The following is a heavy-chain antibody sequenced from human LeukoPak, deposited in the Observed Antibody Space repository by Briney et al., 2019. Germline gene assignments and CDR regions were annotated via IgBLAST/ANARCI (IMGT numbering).Heavy chain of an antibody. Sequence: GGSLRLSCAASGFTFSSYEMNWVRQAPGKGLEWVSYISSSGSTKYYADSVKGRFTISRDNAKNSLYLQMNSLRAEDTAVYYCARDMYGGDTEFDYWGQEPWSPSPQ. V-gene: IGHV3-48*03. D-gene: IGHD3-10*02. CDR3: ARDMYGGDTEFDY. CDR1: GFTFSSYE. J-gene: IGHJ4*01. CDR2: ISSSGSTK.